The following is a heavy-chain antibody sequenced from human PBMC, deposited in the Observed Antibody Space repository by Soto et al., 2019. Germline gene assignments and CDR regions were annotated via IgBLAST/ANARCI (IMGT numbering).Heavy chain of an antibody. CDR2: FFYTGST. CDR3: ARSRDGYNLNPSEQ. J-gene: IGHJ4*02. Sequence: QVQLQVSGPGLVKPSATLSLSCTVSTGSSDSFYWSWIRQPPGKGLEWIGYFFYTGSTNHNPSLKGRVTISLDMSSSQFSLSLTSVTAADTAMYYCARSRDGYNLNPSEQWGQGLLVTVSS. V-gene: IGHV4-59*01. D-gene: IGHD5-12*01. CDR1: TGSSDSFY.